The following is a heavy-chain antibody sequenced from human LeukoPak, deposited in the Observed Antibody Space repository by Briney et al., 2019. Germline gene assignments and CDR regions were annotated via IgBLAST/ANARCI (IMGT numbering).Heavy chain of an antibody. Sequence: GASVKVSCKASGYTFTSYDINWVRQATGQGLEWMGWMNPNSGNTGYAQKFQGRVTMTRNTSISTAYMELSSLRSEDTAMYYCARQSIAARHVADADYFDYWGQGTLVTVSS. CDR2: MNPNSGNT. D-gene: IGHD6-6*01. J-gene: IGHJ4*02. CDR3: ARQSIAARHVADADYFDY. CDR1: GYTFTSYD. V-gene: IGHV1-8*01.